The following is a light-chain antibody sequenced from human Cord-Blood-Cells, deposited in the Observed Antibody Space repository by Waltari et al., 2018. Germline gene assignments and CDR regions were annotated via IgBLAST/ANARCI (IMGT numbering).Light chain of an antibody. J-gene: IGKJ1*01. CDR1: QSISSW. CDR3: QQYNSYSWT. Sequence: DIQMTQPPSTLSASVGDRVPITSRASQSISSWLAWYQQKPGKAPKLLIYDASSLESGVPSRFSGSGSGTEFTLTISSLQPDDFATYYCQQYNSYSWTFGQGTKVEIK. V-gene: IGKV1-5*01. CDR2: DAS.